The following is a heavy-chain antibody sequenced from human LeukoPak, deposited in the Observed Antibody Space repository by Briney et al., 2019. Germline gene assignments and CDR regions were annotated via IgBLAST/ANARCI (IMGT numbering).Heavy chain of an antibody. V-gene: IGHV3-23*01. CDR3: AKVDRTDPRIVVAGNSNNYYFDY. J-gene: IGHJ4*02. Sequence: GGSLRLSCAASGFTFSSYAMSWVRQAPGKGLEWVSAISGSGGSTYYADSVKGRFTISRDNSKNTLYLQMNSLRAEDTAVYYCAKVDRTDPRIVVAGNSNNYYFDYWGQGTLVTVSS. CDR1: GFTFSSYA. CDR2: ISGSGGST. D-gene: IGHD6-19*01.